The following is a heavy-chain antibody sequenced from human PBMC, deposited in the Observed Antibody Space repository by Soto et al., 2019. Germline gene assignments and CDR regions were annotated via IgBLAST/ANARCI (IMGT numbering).Heavy chain of an antibody. D-gene: IGHD1-26*01. J-gene: IGHJ3*02. CDR2: ISAYNGNT. V-gene: IGHV1-18*01. Sequence: ASVKGSCKAAGYTFTSDGISWVRQAPGQGLEWMGWISAYNGNTNYAQKLQGRVTMTTDTSTSTAYMELRSLRSDDTAVYYCARARPRERWSHAAFDIWGKGTMVPVSS. CDR3: ARARPRERWSHAAFDI. CDR1: GYTFTSDG.